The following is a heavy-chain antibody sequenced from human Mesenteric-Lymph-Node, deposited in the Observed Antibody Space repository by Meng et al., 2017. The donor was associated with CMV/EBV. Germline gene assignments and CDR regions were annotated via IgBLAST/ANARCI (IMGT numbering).Heavy chain of an antibody. V-gene: IGHV4-34*01. J-gene: IGHJ4*02. CDR3: ARGSSYDILTGYFDY. Sequence: VQLRGGGARLLKTSGRLSVTCAVYGGAFSGYYWNWIRQSPEKGLEWIGEINHSGSTTYNPSFTSRIIISVDTSTNQISLNMSSVTAADTAVYYCARGSSYDILTGYFDYWGQGALVTVSS. CDR1: GGAFSGYY. CDR2: INHSGST. D-gene: IGHD3-9*01.